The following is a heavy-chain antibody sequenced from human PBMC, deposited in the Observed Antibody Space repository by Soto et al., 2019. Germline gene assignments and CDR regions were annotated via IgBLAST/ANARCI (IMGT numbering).Heavy chain of an antibody. CDR2: INPDNGDT. Sequence: QVQLVQSGAELKKPGASVRVACKASGYTFTHEGISWVRQAPGQAPEWMAWINPDNGDTNYAQKVQGRLTLTTDTSTSTAYMELRSLRSDDAAVYYCARGRTTPGHYFYYMDGWGTGTWVTVSS. J-gene: IGHJ6*03. CDR1: GYTFTHEG. CDR3: ARGRTTPGHYFYYMDG. V-gene: IGHV1-18*01. D-gene: IGHD1-1*01.